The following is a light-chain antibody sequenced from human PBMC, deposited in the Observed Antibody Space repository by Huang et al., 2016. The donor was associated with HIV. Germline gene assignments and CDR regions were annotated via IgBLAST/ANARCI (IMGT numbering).Light chain of an antibody. CDR3: QQFNDWPLYT. J-gene: IGKJ2*01. V-gene: IGKV3-15*01. Sequence: EIVMTQSPATVSVSPGERATLSCRASQSVSSNLAWYQQKPGQSPRLLIYDTSTRATDSPARFSGSGSGTEFTLTISSLQSEDFAVYYCQQFNDWPLYTFGQGTKLEIK. CDR2: DTS. CDR1: QSVSSN.